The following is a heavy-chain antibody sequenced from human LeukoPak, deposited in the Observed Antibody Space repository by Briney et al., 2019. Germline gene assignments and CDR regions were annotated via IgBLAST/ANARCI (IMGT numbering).Heavy chain of an antibody. Sequence: GGSLRLSCAASGFTFSSYAMTWVRQAPGRGLEWVSSITASGGSTYDADSVRGRFAISRDNSQNTLYLQMNILTAEDTAIYYCVKDWHSFDYWGQGTLVTVSS. V-gene: IGHV3-23*01. CDR1: GFTFSSYA. J-gene: IGHJ4*02. CDR2: ITASGGST. CDR3: VKDWHSFDY.